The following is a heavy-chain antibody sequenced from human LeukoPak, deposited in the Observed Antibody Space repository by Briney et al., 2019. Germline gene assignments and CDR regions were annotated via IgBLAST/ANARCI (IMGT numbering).Heavy chain of an antibody. CDR1: GYTFTSYG. Sequence: ASVKVSCKASGYTFTSYGISWVRQAPGQGLEWMGWISAYSGNTNHAQKLQGRVTMTTDTSTSTAYMELRSLRSDDTAVYYCARDLRVTGTTLDNWFDPWGQGTLVAVSS. J-gene: IGHJ5*02. D-gene: IGHD1-7*01. CDR2: ISAYSGNT. V-gene: IGHV1-18*01. CDR3: ARDLRVTGTTLDNWFDP.